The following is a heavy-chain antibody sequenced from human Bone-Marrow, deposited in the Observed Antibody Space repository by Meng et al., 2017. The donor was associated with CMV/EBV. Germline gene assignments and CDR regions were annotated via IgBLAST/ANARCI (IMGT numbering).Heavy chain of an antibody. V-gene: IGHV3-7*01. CDR3: ARQMIYRANIQN. J-gene: IGHJ1*01. CDR1: GGSISSSSYY. Sequence: GGSLRLPCTASGGSISSSSYYWGWIRQAPGKGLEWVANIKQDGSENYYVDSVKGRFTISRDNAKNSLYLQMNSLRAEDTAVYYGARQMIYRANIQNWGQGTLVTVSS. D-gene: IGHD3-22*01. CDR2: IKQDGSEN.